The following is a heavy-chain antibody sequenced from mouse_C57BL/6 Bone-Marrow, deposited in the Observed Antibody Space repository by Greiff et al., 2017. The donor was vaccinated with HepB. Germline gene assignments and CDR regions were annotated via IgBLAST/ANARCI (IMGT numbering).Heavy chain of an antibody. Sequence: EVQRVESGGGLVKPGGSLKLSCAASGFTFSDYGMHWVRQAPEKGLEWVAYISSGSSTIYYADTVKGRFTISRDNAKNTLFLQMTSLRSENTAMYYCARPSYDYLYFDYWGQGTTLTVSS. J-gene: IGHJ2*01. CDR1: GFTFSDYG. CDR3: ARPSYDYLYFDY. CDR2: ISSGSSTI. V-gene: IGHV5-17*01. D-gene: IGHD2-4*01.